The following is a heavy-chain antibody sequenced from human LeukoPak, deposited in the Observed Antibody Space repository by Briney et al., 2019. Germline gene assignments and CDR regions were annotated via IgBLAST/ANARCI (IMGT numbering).Heavy chain of an antibody. CDR3: ARPDCSSTSCYSGHALHV. D-gene: IGHD2-2*01. CDR1: GFTFSSYW. V-gene: IGHV3-69-1*01. Sequence: PGGSLRLSCAASGFTFSSYWMHWVRQAPGKGLEWVSYIRSSDTIYYADSVKGRFTISRDNAKNSLFLEMNSLRAEDTAVYFCARPDCSSTSCYSGHALHVWGQGTMVTVSS. CDR2: IRSSDTI. J-gene: IGHJ3*01.